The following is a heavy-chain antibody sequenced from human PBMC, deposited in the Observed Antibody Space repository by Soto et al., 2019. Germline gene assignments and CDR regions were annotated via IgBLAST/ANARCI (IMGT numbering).Heavy chain of an antibody. CDR1: GFTFDDYA. CDR2: ISWNSGSI. J-gene: IGHJ6*02. V-gene: IGHV3-9*01. CDR3: AKVLAARTYYYYYGMDV. D-gene: IGHD6-6*01. Sequence: EVQLVESGGGLVQPGRSLRLSCAASGFTFDDYAMHWVRQAPGKGLEWVSGISWNSGSIGYADSVKGRFTISRDNAKNSLYLQKNSLRAEDTALYYCAKVLAARTYYYYYGMDVWGQGTTVTVSS.